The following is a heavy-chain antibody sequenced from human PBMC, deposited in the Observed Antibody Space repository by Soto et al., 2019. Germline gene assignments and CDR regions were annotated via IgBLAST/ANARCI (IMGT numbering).Heavy chain of an antibody. CDR2: IYYSGST. CDR3: ARGDHDYGDYGRHYYYGMDV. V-gene: IGHV4-30-4*01. D-gene: IGHD4-17*01. CDR1: RGSISSGDYY. Sequence: PSQTRSRTCSVSRGSISSGDYYWSWIRQPPGKGLEWIGYIYYSGSTYYNPSLKSRVTISVDTSKTQFSLKLSSVTAADTAVYYCARGDHDYGDYGRHYYYGMDVWGQGTTFTVSS. J-gene: IGHJ6*02.